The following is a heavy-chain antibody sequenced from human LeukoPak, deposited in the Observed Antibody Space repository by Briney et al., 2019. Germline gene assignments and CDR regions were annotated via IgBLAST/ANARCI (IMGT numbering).Heavy chain of an antibody. CDR3: ARDEADILTGHRTLSWFDP. V-gene: IGHV1-69*13. CDR2: IIPIFGTA. J-gene: IGHJ5*02. CDR1: GGTFSSYA. Sequence: ASVKVSCKASGGTFSSYAISWVRQAPGQGLEWMGGIIPIFGTANYAQKFQGRVTITADESTSTAYMGLSSLRSEDTAVYYCARDEADILTGHRTLSWFDPWGQGTLVTVSS. D-gene: IGHD3-9*01.